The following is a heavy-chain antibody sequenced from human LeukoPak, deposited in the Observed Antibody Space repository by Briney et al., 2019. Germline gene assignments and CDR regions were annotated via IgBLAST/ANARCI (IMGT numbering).Heavy chain of an antibody. Sequence: PGGSLRLSCAASGFTFSSYSMNWVRQAPGKGLEWVSSIIGSSYIYYADSVKGRFTISRDNAKNSLYLQMNSLRAEDTAVYYCARDRGYYDSSGYYDFDHWGQGTLVTVSS. CDR1: GFTFSSYS. CDR3: ARDRGYYDSSGYYDFDH. CDR2: IIGSSYI. J-gene: IGHJ4*02. D-gene: IGHD3-22*01. V-gene: IGHV3-21*01.